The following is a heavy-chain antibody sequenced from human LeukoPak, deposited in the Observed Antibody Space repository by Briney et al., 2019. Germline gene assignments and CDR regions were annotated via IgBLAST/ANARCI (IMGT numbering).Heavy chain of an antibody. CDR3: ARGPYYYDSSGYLDY. Sequence: ASVKVSCKASGYTSTGYYMHWVRQAPGQGLEWMGWINPNSGGTNYAQKFQGRVTMTRDTSISTAYMELSRLRSDDTAVYYCARGPYYYDSSGYLDYWGQGTLVTVSS. D-gene: IGHD3-22*01. CDR1: GYTSTGYY. V-gene: IGHV1-2*02. CDR2: INPNSGGT. J-gene: IGHJ4*02.